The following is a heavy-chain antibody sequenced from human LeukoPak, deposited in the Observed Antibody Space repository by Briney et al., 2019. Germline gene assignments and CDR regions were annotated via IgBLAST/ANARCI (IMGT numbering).Heavy chain of an antibody. Sequence: SETLSLTCTVSGVSISSSSYYWGWIRQPPGKGLVWIGSIYYSGSTYYNPSLKSRVTISVDTSKNQFSLKLSSVTAADTAVYYCARLLTTVVTTHFDYWGQGTLVTVSS. CDR2: IYYSGST. CDR3: ARLLTTVVTTHFDY. J-gene: IGHJ4*02. D-gene: IGHD4-23*01. CDR1: GVSISSSSYY. V-gene: IGHV4-39*07.